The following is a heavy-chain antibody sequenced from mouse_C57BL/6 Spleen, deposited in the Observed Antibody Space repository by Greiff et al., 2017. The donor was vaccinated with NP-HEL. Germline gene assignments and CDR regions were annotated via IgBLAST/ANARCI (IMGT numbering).Heavy chain of an antibody. D-gene: IGHD2-14*01. Sequence: EVQLQESGPGLVKPSQSLSLTCSVTGYSITSGYYWNWIRQFPGNKLEWMGYISYDGSNNYNPSLKNRISITRDTSKNQFFLKLNSVTTEDTATYYCARDGGVRWNYFDYWGQGTTLTVSS. CDR1: GYSITSGYY. CDR3: ARDGGVRWNYFDY. J-gene: IGHJ2*01. V-gene: IGHV3-6*01. CDR2: ISYDGSN.